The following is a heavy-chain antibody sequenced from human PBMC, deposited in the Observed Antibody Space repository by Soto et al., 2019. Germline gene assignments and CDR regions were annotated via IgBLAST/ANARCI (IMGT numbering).Heavy chain of an antibody. D-gene: IGHD2-2*01. Sequence: GASVKVSCKASGGTFSSYAISWVRQAPGQGLEWMGGIIPIFGTANYAQKFQGRVTITADESTSTAYMELSSLRSEDTAVYYCARRQLLGLSSHLNWFDPWGQGTLVTVSS. CDR2: IIPIFGTA. CDR1: GGTFSSYA. J-gene: IGHJ5*02. V-gene: IGHV1-69*13. CDR3: ARRQLLGLSSHLNWFDP.